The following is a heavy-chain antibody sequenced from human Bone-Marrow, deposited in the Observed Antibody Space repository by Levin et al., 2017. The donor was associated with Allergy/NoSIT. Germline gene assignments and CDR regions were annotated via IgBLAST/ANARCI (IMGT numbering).Heavy chain of an antibody. CDR1: GFTFTRYW. V-gene: IGHV3-7*03. J-gene: IGHJ5*02. Sequence: GESLKISCAASGFTFTRYWMSWVRQAPGKGLEWVANINQDGSEEYYVDSVKGRFTISRDNAKNSLYLQMNSLRGEDTAVYYCASARSGSYHWFDPWGQGTLVTVSS. CDR2: INQDGSEE. D-gene: IGHD3-10*01. CDR3: ASARSGSYHWFDP.